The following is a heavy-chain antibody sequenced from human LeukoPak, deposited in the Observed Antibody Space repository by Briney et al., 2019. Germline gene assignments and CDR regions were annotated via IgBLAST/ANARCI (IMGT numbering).Heavy chain of an antibody. J-gene: IGHJ5*02. CDR2: IYYSGST. CDR3: ARDIAVAGLNWFDP. CDR1: GGSISSGGYY. V-gene: IGHV4-31*03. D-gene: IGHD6-19*01. Sequence: SETLSLTCTVSGGSISSGGYYWSWIRQHPGKGLEWIGYIYYSGSTYYNPSLKSRVTISVDTSKNQFSLKLSSVTAADTAVYYCARDIAVAGLNWFDPWGQGTLVTVSS.